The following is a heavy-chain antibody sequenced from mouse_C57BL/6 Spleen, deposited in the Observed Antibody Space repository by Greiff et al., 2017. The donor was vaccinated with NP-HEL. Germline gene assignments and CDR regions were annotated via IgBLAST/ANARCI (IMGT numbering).Heavy chain of an antibody. CDR1: GYTFTSYG. D-gene: IGHD1-1*01. Sequence: QVQLKQSGAELARPGASVKLSCKASGYTFTSYGISWVKQRTGQGLEWIGEIYPRSGNTYYNEKFKGKATLTADKSSSTAYMELRSLTSEDSAVYFCARDYYGRGLAYWGQGTLVTVSA. CDR3: ARDYYGRGLAY. V-gene: IGHV1-81*01. J-gene: IGHJ3*01. CDR2: IYPRSGNT.